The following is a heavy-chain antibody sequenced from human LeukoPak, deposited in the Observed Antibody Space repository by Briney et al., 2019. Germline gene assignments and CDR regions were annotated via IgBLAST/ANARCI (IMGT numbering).Heavy chain of an antibody. V-gene: IGHV3-21*01. D-gene: IGHD3-16*02. CDR3: ASMGEYDYVWGSYRYTGDGDY. CDR2: ISSSSSYI. Sequence: GGSLRLSCAASGFTFSSYSMNWVRQAPGKGLEWVSSISSSSSYIYYADSVKGRFTISRDNAKNSLYLQMNSLRAEDTAVYYCASMGEYDYVWGSYRYTGDGDYWGQGTLVTASS. CDR1: GFTFSSYS. J-gene: IGHJ4*02.